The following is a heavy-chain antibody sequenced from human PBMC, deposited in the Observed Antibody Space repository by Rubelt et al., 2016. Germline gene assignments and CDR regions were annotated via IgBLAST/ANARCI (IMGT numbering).Heavy chain of an antibody. J-gene: IGHJ2*01. Sequence: QLVQSGPEVKKPGTSVKVSCKASGFTFTSYAMHWVRQAPGQRLEWMGWINAGNGNTKYSQKFQGRVTITRDTSARTAYIELSSLRSEDTAVYYCARSKDTAMVTDADWYFDLWGRGTLVTVSS. V-gene: IGHV1-3*01. D-gene: IGHD5-18*01. CDR1: GFTFTSYA. CDR3: ARSKDTAMVTDADWYFDL. CDR2: INAGNGNT.